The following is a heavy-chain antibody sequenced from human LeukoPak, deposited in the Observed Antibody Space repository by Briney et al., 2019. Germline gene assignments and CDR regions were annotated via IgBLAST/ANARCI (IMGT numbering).Heavy chain of an antibody. CDR2: IYHSGST. J-gene: IGHJ5*02. CDR1: GGSSSGYY. D-gene: IGHD4-17*01. CDR3: ARAVYNDYGDYSNWFDP. V-gene: IGHV4-38-2*02. Sequence: SETLSLTCTVSGGSSSGYYWGWIRQPPGKGLEWIGSIYHSGSTYYNPSLKSRVTISVDTSKNQFSLKLSSVTAADTAVYYCARAVYNDYGDYSNWFDPWGQGTLVTVSS.